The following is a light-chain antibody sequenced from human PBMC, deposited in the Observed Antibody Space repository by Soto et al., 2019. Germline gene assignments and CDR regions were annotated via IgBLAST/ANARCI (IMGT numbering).Light chain of an antibody. CDR1: QSISNS. V-gene: IGKV1-39*01. CDR3: QQSYSTPRT. CDR2: AAS. J-gene: IGKJ5*01. Sequence: IQMTQSPSSLSASVGDRVTITCRASQSISNSLNWYQQKPGKAPKLLIYAASSLQSGVPSGFSGSGSGTDFTLTISSLQPEDFATYYCQQSYSTPRTFGQGTRLEIK.